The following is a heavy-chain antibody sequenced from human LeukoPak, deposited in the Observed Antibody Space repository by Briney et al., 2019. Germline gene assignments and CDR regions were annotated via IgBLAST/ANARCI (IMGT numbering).Heavy chain of an antibody. CDR1: GYTFTGYY. V-gene: IGHV1-2*04. CDR3: ARALYCGGDCYSPFDY. J-gene: IGHJ4*02. Sequence: ASVKVSCKASGYTFTGYYMHWVRQAPGQGLEWMGWINPNSGGTNYAQKFQGWVTMTRDTSISTAYMELSRLRSDDTAVYYCARALYCGGDCYSPFDYWGQGTLVTVSS. D-gene: IGHD2-21*02. CDR2: INPNSGGT.